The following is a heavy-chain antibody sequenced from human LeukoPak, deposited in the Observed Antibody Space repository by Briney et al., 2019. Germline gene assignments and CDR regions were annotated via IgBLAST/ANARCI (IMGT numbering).Heavy chain of an antibody. CDR3: ASDYGSGSYYIF. J-gene: IGHJ4*02. CDR1: GGSISSFY. V-gene: IGHV4-4*09. D-gene: IGHD3-10*01. CDR2: IYTSVTT. Sequence: SETLSLTCNVSGGSISSFYLSWIRQPPGKGLEWIGYIYTSVTTKYNPSLKSRVTISVDTSKNQFSLKLISVTAADTAVYYCASDYGSGSYYIFWGQGTLVTVSS.